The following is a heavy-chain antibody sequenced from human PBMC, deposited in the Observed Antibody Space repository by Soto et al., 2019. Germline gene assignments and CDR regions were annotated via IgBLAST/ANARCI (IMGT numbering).Heavy chain of an antibody. V-gene: IGHV1-69*13. CDR2: IIPIFGTA. J-gene: IGHJ6*02. CDR1: GGTFSSYA. CDR3: GRRTAYYYHGLEV. Sequence: SVKVSCKASGGTFSSYAISWVRQAPGQGLEWMGGIIPIFGTANYAQKFQGRVTITADESTSTAYMELSSLRSDDTAVYYCGRRTAYYYHGLEVWGQGPRAPLSS. D-gene: IGHD1-1*01.